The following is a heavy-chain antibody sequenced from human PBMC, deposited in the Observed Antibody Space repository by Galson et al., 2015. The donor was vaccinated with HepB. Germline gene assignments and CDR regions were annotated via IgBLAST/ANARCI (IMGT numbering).Heavy chain of an antibody. J-gene: IGHJ6*02. CDR2: ISYDGSNK. CDR1: GFTFSSYA. CDR3: ARAYSGTFYGMDV. V-gene: IGHV3-30*04. D-gene: IGHD1-26*01. Sequence: SLRLSCAASGFTFSSYAMHWVRQAPGKGLEWVAVISYDGSNKYYADSVRGRFTISRDNSKNTLYLQMNSLRAEDTAVYYCARAYSGTFYGMDVWSQGTTVTVSS.